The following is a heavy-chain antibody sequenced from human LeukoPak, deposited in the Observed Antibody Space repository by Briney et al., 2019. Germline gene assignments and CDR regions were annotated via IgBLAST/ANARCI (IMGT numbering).Heavy chain of an antibody. J-gene: IGHJ5*02. CDR1: GGSISSYY. Sequence: PSETLSLTCTVSGGSISSYYWSWIRQPPGKGLEWIGYIYYSGSTNYNPSLKSRVTISVDTSKNQFSLKLSSVTAADTAVYYCARDRAAAGIAGFDPWGQGTLVTVSS. CDR3: ARDRAAAGIAGFDP. V-gene: IGHV4-59*01. D-gene: IGHD6-13*01. CDR2: IYYSGST.